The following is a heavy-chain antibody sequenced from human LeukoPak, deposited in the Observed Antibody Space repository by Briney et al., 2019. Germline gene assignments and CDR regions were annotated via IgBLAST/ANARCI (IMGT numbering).Heavy chain of an antibody. D-gene: IGHD3-22*01. Sequence: GESLKISCKCSGYSFTSYCIGWVRQMPGKGLEWMGIIYPGDSDTRYSPSFQGQVTISADKSISTAYLQWSSLKASDTAMDYCARLDYYDSSGYYYDYWGQGTLVTVSS. J-gene: IGHJ4*02. CDR3: ARLDYYDSSGYYYDY. CDR1: GYSFTSYC. CDR2: IYPGDSDT. V-gene: IGHV5-51*01.